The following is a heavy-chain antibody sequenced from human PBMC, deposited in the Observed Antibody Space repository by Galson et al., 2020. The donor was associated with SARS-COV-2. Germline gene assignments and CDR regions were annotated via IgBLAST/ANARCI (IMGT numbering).Heavy chain of an antibody. CDR3: AKDFVRGIGYMDV. CDR1: GLTFSRYG. J-gene: IGHJ6*03. V-gene: IGHV3-23*01. Sequence: GESLKISCVASGLTFSRYGMSWVRQAPGQGLEWVATTSATTYYADSARRRFIISRDDSNNILYLQMNGLSADDTAVYYCAKDFVRGIGYMDVWGPGTTVTVSS. CDR2: TSATT. D-gene: IGHD3-10*02.